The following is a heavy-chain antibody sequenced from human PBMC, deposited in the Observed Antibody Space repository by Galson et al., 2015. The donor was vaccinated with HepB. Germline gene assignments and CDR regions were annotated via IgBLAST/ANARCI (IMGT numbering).Heavy chain of an antibody. V-gene: IGHV5-51*01. CDR3: ASRNPLLDAYCGGDRWGSAFDI. CDR2: IYPGDSDT. J-gene: IGHJ3*02. D-gene: IGHD2-21*02. Sequence: QSGAEVKKPGESLKISCKGSGYSFTSYWIGWVRQMPGKGLEWMGIIYPGDSDTRYSPSFQGQVTISADKSISTAYLQWSSLKASDTAMYYCASRNPLLDAYCGGDRWGSAFDIWGQGTMVTVSS. CDR1: GYSFTSYW.